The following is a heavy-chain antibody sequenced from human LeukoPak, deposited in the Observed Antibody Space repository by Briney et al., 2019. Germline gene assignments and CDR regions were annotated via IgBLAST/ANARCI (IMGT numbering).Heavy chain of an antibody. J-gene: IGHJ4*02. CDR1: GFTVSYNY. V-gene: IGHV3-53*01. CDR3: AARYDRRDSLGY. D-gene: IGHD3-22*01. Sequence: PGGSLRLSCAASGFTVSYNYVSWVRQAPGKGLEWVSVIYSGGGTYYADSVKGRFTISRDNSKNTVYLQMNSLRAEDTAVYYCAARYDRRDSLGYWGQGTLVTVSS. CDR2: IYSGGGT.